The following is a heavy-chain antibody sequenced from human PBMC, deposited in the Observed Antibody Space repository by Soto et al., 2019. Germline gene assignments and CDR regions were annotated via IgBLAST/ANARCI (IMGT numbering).Heavy chain of an antibody. V-gene: IGHV3-21*01. CDR3: ARSYSGSYYDYYYYYGMDV. CDR1: GFTFSSYS. Sequence: WGSLRLSCAASGFTFSSYSMNWFRQAPGKGLEWVSSISSSSSYIYYADSVKGRFTISRDNAKNSLYLQMNSLRAEDTAVYYCARSYSGSYYDYYYYYGMDVWGQGTTATVSS. J-gene: IGHJ6*02. D-gene: IGHD1-26*01. CDR2: ISSSSSYI.